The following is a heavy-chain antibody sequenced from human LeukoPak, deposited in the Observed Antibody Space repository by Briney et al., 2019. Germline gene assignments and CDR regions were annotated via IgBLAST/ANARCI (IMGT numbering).Heavy chain of an antibody. D-gene: IGHD6-19*01. J-gene: IGHJ4*02. CDR2: MYNSDSP. Sequence: PSETLSLTCTVSGASISSYYWTWIRQPAGKGLEWIGRMYNSDSPNYNPSLKSRVTMSVDTSKNQVSLRLTSVTAADTAVYYCARESAVAGITALDYWGQGTLATASS. CDR3: ARESAVAGITALDY. CDR1: GASISSYY. V-gene: IGHV4-4*07.